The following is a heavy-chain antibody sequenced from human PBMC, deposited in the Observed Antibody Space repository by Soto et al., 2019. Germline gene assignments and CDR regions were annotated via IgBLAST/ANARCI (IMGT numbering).Heavy chain of an antibody. Sequence: ASVKVSCKASGYTFSSYGISWVRQAPGQGLERMGWISAYNGNTNYAQKLQGRVTMTTDTSTSTAYMELRSLRSDDTAVYYCASSYCGGDCSVLYYYYGMDVWGQGTTVTVSS. J-gene: IGHJ6*02. D-gene: IGHD2-21*02. CDR3: ASSYCGGDCSVLYYYYGMDV. CDR1: GYTFSSYG. V-gene: IGHV1-18*01. CDR2: ISAYNGNT.